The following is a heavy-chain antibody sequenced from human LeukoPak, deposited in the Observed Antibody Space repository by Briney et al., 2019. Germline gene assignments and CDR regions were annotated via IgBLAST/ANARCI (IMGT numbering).Heavy chain of an antibody. CDR1: GFTFSSYA. CDR2: ISGSGGST. CDR3: AKQWDFSGTFTMYY. Sequence: PGGSLRLSCAASGFTFSSYAMSWVRQAPGKGLEWVSAISGSGGSTYYADAVKGRFTISRDNSKNTLSLQMNSLRAEDTAVYYCAKQWDFSGTFTMYYWGQGTLVTVSS. D-gene: IGHD1-26*01. J-gene: IGHJ4*02. V-gene: IGHV3-23*01.